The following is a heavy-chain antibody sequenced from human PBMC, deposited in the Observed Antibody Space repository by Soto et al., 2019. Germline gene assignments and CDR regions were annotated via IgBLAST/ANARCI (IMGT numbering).Heavy chain of an antibody. J-gene: IGHJ6*02. V-gene: IGHV2-70*04. Sequence: SGPTLVNPTQTLTLTCTISGFSLSATGMRVSWIRQPPGKALEWLARIDWEDDKLYSTSLKARLTISKDASKNQVVLTMTNMDPVDTATYYCARAFYGMDVWGQGTTVTVSS. CDR2: IDWEDDK. CDR1: GFSLSATGMR. CDR3: ARAFYGMDV.